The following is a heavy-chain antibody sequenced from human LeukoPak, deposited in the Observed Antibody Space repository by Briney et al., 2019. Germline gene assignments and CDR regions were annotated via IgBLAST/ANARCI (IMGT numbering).Heavy chain of an antibody. J-gene: IGHJ4*02. CDR1: GFTFSSYS. V-gene: IGHV3-48*04. Sequence: TGGSLRLSCAASGFTFSSYSMNWVRQAPGKGLEWVSYISSSSSTIYYADSVKGRFTISRDNAKNSLYLQMNSLRADDTAVYYCPRQSYASGWNPFDYWGQGILVTVSS. CDR3: PRQSYASGWNPFDY. CDR2: ISSSSSTI. D-gene: IGHD6-19*01.